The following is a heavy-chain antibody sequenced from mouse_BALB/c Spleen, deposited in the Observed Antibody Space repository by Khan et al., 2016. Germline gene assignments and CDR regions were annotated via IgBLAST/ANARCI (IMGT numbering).Heavy chain of an antibody. Sequence: QVRLQQSGAELVRPGSLVKISCKASGYAFSSYWMIWVKQRPGQGLEWIGQIYPGDGDTHYNGKVKGKATLTADKSSSTAYMQLSSLTSEDSAVYFCARRAMDYWGQGTSVTVSS. CDR3: ARRAMDY. CDR1: GYAFSSYW. J-gene: IGHJ4*01. V-gene: IGHV1-80*01. CDR2: IYPGDGDT.